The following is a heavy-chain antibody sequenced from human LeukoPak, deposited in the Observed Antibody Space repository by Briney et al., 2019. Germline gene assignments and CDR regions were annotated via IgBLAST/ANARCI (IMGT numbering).Heavy chain of an antibody. J-gene: IGHJ6*03. CDR3: ARQFGSGYWYYYYMDV. CDR1: GGSISCSSYY. Sequence: SETLSLTCTVSGGSISCSSYYWGWIRQPPGKGLEWIGSIYYSGSTYYNPSLKSRVTISVDTSKNQFSLKLSSVTAADTAVYYCARQFGSGYWYYYYMDVWGKGTTVTVSS. CDR2: IYYSGST. D-gene: IGHD3-3*01. V-gene: IGHV4-39*01.